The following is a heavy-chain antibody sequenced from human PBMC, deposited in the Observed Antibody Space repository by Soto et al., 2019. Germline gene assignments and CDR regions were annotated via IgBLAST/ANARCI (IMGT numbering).Heavy chain of an antibody. D-gene: IGHD3-22*01. CDR3: TRDYYDSSGYYYPFFPFDY. V-gene: IGHV3-49*04. Sequence: PGGSLRLSCTASGFTFGDYAMSWVRQAPGKGLEWVGFIRSKAYGGTTEYAASVKGRFTISRDDSKSIAYLQMNSLKTEDTAVYYCTRDYYDSSGYYYPFFPFDYWGQGTLVTVSS. CDR2: IRSKAYGGTT. J-gene: IGHJ4*02. CDR1: GFTFGDYA.